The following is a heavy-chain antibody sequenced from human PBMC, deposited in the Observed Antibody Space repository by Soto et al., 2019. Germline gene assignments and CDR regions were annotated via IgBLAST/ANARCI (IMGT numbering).Heavy chain of an antibody. V-gene: IGHV4-34*01. Sequence: SETLSLTCAVYGGSFSGYYWSWIRQPPGKGLEWIGEINHSGSTNYNPSLKSRVTISVDTSKNQFSLKLSSVTAADTAVYYCARGYEMATTMELDYWGQGTPMELDYWGQGTLVTVSS. CDR2: INHSGST. CDR3: ARGYEMATTMELDYWGQGTPMELDY. CDR1: GGSFSGYY. J-gene: IGHJ4*02. D-gene: IGHD1-7*01.